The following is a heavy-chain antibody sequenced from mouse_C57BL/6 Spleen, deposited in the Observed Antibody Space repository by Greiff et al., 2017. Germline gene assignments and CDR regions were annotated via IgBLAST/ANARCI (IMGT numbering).Heavy chain of an antibody. CDR3: ARSGSSDGFAY. Sequence: QVQLQQPGAELVRPGSSVKLSCKASGYTFTSYWMHWVKQRPIQGLEWIGNIDPSDSETHYNQKFKDKATLTVDKSSSTAYMQLSSLPSEDSAVYYCARSGSSDGFAYWGQGTLVTVSA. CDR2: IDPSDSET. J-gene: IGHJ3*01. CDR1: GYTFTSYW. V-gene: IGHV1-52*01.